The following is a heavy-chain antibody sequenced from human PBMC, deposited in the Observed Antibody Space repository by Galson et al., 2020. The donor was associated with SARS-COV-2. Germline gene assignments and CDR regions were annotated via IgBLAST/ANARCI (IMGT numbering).Heavy chain of an antibody. D-gene: IGHD6-6*01. Sequence: SETLSLTCSVSNGSISSAYWAWIRQTPGKGLEWIGFFHSDGSTNYNPSLKSRVTISVDTSKNRFSLKLSSLTAADTAVYFCARYTTSSVSFDYWGQGTLVTVSS. J-gene: IGHJ4*02. V-gene: IGHV4-4*08. CDR3: ARYTTSSVSFDY. CDR2: FHSDGST. CDR1: NGSISSAY.